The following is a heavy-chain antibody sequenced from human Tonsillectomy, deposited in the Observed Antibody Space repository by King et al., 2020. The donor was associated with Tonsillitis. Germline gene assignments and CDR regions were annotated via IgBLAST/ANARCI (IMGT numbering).Heavy chain of an antibody. J-gene: IGHJ4*02. CDR3: ARGGWGYGDEIYYFDY. V-gene: IGHV1-2*02. CDR1: GYTFTGYY. CDR2: INPNSGGT. Sequence: QLVQSGAEVKKPGASVKVSCKASGYTFTGYYMHWGRQAPGQGLEWMGWINPNSGGTNYAQKFQGRVTMTWDTSITTAYMELSRVKSDDTAVYYCARGGWGYGDEIYYFDYWGQGTLVTVSS. D-gene: IGHD4-17*01.